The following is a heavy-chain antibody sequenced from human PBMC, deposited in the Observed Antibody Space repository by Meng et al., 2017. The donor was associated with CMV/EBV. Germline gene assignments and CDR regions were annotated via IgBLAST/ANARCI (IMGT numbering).Heavy chain of an antibody. CDR3: ARDRVGSGSYYWYYYYYYGMDV. J-gene: IGHJ6*02. Sequence: GESLKISCAASGFTFSSYSMNWARQAPGKGLEWVSSISSSSSYIYYADSVKGRFTISRDNAKNSLYLQMNSLRAEDTAVYYCARDRVGSGSYYWYYYYYYGMDVWGQGTTVTVSS. CDR2: ISSSSSYI. D-gene: IGHD3-10*01. V-gene: IGHV3-21*01. CDR1: GFTFSSYS.